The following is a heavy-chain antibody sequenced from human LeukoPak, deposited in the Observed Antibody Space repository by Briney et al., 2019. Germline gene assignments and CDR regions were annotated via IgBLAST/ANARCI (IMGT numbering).Heavy chain of an antibody. CDR3: ARGGEAVAGRVFGY. D-gene: IGHD6-19*01. Sequence: PSETLSLTCAVYGGSFSGYYWSWIRQPPGKGLEWIGEINHSGSTNYNPSLKSRVTISVDTSKNQFSLKLSSVTAADTAVYYCARGGEAVAGRVFGYWGQGTLVTVSS. CDR1: GGSFSGYY. V-gene: IGHV4-34*01. CDR2: INHSGST. J-gene: IGHJ4*02.